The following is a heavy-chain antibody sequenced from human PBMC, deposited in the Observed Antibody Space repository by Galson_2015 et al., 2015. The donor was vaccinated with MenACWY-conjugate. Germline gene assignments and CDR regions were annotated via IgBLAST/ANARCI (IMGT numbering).Heavy chain of an antibody. V-gene: IGHV1-18*01. D-gene: IGHD3-22*01. CDR1: GYTFTSYG. Sequence: SVKVCCKASGYTFTSYGIRWVRQAPGQGLEWMGWISAYNGNTNYAQKLQGRATMTTDTSTSTAYMELRSLRSYVTAVYYCARSLYDSSGYYYWAGMDVWGQGTTVTVSS. CDR2: ISAYNGNT. J-gene: IGHJ6*01. CDR3: ARSLYDSSGYYYWAGMDV.